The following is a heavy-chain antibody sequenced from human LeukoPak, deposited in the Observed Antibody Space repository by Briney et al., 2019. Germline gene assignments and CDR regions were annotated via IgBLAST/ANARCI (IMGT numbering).Heavy chain of an antibody. CDR2: ISYDGSNK. V-gene: IGHV3-30*18. CDR3: AKDDDGSGSYYTFDY. J-gene: IGHJ4*02. CDR1: GFTFSSYG. Sequence: GGSLRLSCAASGFTFSSYGMPWVRQAPGKGLEWVAIISYDGSNKYYADSVKGRFTISRDNSKNTLYLQMNGLRAEDTAVYYCAKDDDGSGSYYTFDYWGQGTLVTVSS. D-gene: IGHD3-10*01.